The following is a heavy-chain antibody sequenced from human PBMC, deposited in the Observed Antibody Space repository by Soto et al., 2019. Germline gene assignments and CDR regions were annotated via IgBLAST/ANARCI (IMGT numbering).Heavy chain of an antibody. Sequence: QVQLQESGPGLVQPSQTLSLTCTVSGDSISRADYCWNWIRQHPGKGLAWIGFLCYSGTTYYNPSLDSRVTISKYASKNRFSLNLNSVTAADTAVYHCARMLGYCGVDCVAGYSQQWGQGTRVTVSS. J-gene: IGHJ1*01. CDR2: LCYSGTT. V-gene: IGHV4-31*03. CDR3: ARMLGYCGVDCVAGYSQQ. D-gene: IGHD2-21*02. CDR1: GDSISRADYC.